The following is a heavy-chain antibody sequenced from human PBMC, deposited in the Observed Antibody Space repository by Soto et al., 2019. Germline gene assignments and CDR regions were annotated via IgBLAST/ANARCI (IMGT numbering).Heavy chain of an antibody. CDR2: INHSGST. Sequence: SETLSLTCAVYGGSFSGYYWSWIRQPPGKGLEWIGEINHSGSTNYNPSLKIRVTISVDTSKNQFSLKLSSVTAADTAVYYCARGGTRFWSGYYVFDYWGQGTLVTVSS. CDR3: ARGGTRFWSGYYVFDY. V-gene: IGHV4-34*01. J-gene: IGHJ4*02. D-gene: IGHD3-3*01. CDR1: GGSFSGYY.